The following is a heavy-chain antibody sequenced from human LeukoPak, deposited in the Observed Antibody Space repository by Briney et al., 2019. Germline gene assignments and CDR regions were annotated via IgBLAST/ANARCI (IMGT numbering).Heavy chain of an antibody. Sequence: SETLSLTCAVYGGSFSGYYWSWIRQPPGKGLEWIGEINHSGSTNYNPSLKSRVTISVDTSKNQFSLKLSSVTAADTAVYYCARAPSVVAATPIDYWGQGTLVTVSS. CDR1: GGSFSGYY. V-gene: IGHV4-34*01. J-gene: IGHJ4*02. D-gene: IGHD2-15*01. CDR2: INHSGST. CDR3: ARAPSVVAATPIDY.